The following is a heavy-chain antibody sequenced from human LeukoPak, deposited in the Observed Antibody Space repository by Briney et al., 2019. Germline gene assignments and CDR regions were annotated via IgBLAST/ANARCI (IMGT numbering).Heavy chain of an antibody. CDR2: IYYTGTT. V-gene: IGHV4-59*01. D-gene: IGHD6-19*01. J-gene: IGHJ4*02. Sequence: SETLSLTCTVSGGSISTYYWSWIRQPPGKGLEWIGYIYYTGTTSYNPSLKSRVTISVDTSKNQFSLKLSSVTAADTAVYYCARDQGRDNSGWYPYHDFWGQGTLVTVSS. CDR1: GGSISTYY. CDR3: ARDQGRDNSGWYPYHDF.